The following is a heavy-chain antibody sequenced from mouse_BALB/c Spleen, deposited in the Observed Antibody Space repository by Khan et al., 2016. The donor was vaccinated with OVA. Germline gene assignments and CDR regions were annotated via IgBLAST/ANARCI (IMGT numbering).Heavy chain of an antibody. V-gene: IGHV3-2*02. CDR3: ARSVTITTVVATDFDY. D-gene: IGHD1-1*01. J-gene: IGHJ2*01. CDR2: ISYSGRT. Sequence: EVQLVESGPGLVKPSQSLSLTCTVTGYSITSDYAWNWIRQFPGNKLEWMGYISYSGRTSYNQSLKSRISITRDTSKNQVFLQLNSVTTEDTATYYCARSVTITTVVATDFDYWGQGTTLTVSS. CDR1: GYSITSDYA.